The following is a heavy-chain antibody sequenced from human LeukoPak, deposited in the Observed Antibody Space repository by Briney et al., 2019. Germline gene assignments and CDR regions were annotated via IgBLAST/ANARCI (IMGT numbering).Heavy chain of an antibody. CDR2: IYTSEST. CDR3: ARTPYCSSTSCYTYYYYYMDV. J-gene: IGHJ6*03. V-gene: IGHV4-4*07. CDR1: GGSISSYY. Sequence: SETLSLTCTVSGGSISSYYWSWIRQPAGKGLEWIGRIYTSESTNYNPSLKSRVTMSVDTSKNQFSLKLSSVTAADTAVYYCARTPYCSSTSCYTYYYYYMDVWGKGTTVTVSS. D-gene: IGHD2-2*02.